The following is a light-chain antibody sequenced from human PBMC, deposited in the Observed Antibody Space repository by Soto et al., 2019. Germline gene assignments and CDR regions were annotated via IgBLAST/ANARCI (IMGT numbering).Light chain of an antibody. J-gene: IGKJ3*01. CDR2: DAS. CDR1: QSVSSY. V-gene: IGKV3-11*01. Sequence: EIVLTQSPATLSLSPGERATLSCRASQSVSSYLAWYQQKPGQAPRLLIYDASNRATAIPARFSGSGSETDSTLTISSLEPEDFAVYYCQHRSNWPPLFTFGPGTKVDIK. CDR3: QHRSNWPPLFT.